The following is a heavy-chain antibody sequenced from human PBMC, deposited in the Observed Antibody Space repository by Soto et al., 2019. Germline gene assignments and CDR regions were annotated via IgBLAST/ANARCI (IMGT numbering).Heavy chain of an antibody. CDR2: ISYDGSNK. CDR3: ARESVDTALVIPDFDY. CDR1: GFTFSSYA. V-gene: IGHV3-30-3*01. Sequence: QVQLVESGGGVVQPGRSLRLSCAASGFTFSSYAMHWVRQAPGKGLEWVAVISYDGSNKYYADSVKGRFTISRDNSKNTLYLQMNSLRAEDTAVYYCARESVDTALVIPDFDYWGQGTLVTVSS. D-gene: IGHD5-18*01. J-gene: IGHJ4*02.